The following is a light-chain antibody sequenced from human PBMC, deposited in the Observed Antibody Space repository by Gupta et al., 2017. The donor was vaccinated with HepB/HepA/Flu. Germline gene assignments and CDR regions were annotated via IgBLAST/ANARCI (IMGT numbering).Light chain of an antibody. CDR3: ATWDDSRSVYV. J-gene: IGLJ1*01. V-gene: IGLV1-47*02. CDR2: HNN. Sequence: QSVLPQPPSASGTPGQRVPISCSGSSSNIGSNYVYWYQQFPETAAKLLLHHNNQRPAGVPDRFSCSKSGTSASLAISVLPSDEEADDYCATWDDSRSVYVFGNGTNVTVL. CDR1: SSNIGSNY.